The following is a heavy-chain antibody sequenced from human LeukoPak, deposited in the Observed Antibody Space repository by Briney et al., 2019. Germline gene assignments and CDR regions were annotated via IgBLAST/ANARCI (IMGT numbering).Heavy chain of an antibody. CDR3: ARGGGAYCGDDCRRTFDY. Sequence: GGSLRLSRVASGFIVSINYMSWVRQAPGKGLEWVSVFYSGGNTYYADSVKGRFTISRDTSKNTLYLQMDSLRAEDTAVYYCARGGGAYCGDDCRRTFDYWGQGTLVTVSS. CDR1: GFIVSINY. D-gene: IGHD2-21*02. CDR2: FYSGGNT. V-gene: IGHV3-53*01. J-gene: IGHJ4*02.